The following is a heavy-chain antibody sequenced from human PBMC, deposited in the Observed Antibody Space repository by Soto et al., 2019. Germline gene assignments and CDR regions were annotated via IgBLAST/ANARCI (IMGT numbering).Heavy chain of an antibody. CDR3: ARAPVFRDYIWGSYRELYY. J-gene: IGHJ4*02. Sequence: AAVKVSCKASGYTFTSYDINWVRQATGQGLEGMGWMNPNSGNTGYAQKFQGRVTMTRNTSISTAYMELSSLRSEDTAVYSCARAPVFRDYIWGSYRELYYWGQGTLVTVSS. CDR1: GYTFTSYD. D-gene: IGHD3-16*01. CDR2: MNPNSGNT. V-gene: IGHV1-8*01.